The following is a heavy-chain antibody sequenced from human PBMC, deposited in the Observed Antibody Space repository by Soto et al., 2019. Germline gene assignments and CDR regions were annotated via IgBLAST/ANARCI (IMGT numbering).Heavy chain of an antibody. CDR2: VYYTGST. J-gene: IGHJ6*03. D-gene: IGHD3-9*01. CDR1: GGYISNFY. CDR3: ARTVLGPDLLADSFVDYYYYMDV. V-gene: IGHV4-59*08. Sequence: SETLSLTCTVSGGYISNFYWSWIRQPPGKGLEWIGYVYYTGSTSYNPSLKRRVTFSADSSRGQFSLRLNSVTAADTAVYYCARTVLGPDLLADSFVDYYYYMDVWGQGTTVTV.